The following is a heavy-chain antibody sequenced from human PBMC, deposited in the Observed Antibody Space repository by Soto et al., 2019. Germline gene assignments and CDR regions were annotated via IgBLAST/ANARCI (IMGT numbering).Heavy chain of an antibody. D-gene: IGHD7-27*01. Sequence: EVQLVESGGALVQPGGSLRLSCVGSGFTFSDYWMSWVRQAPGMGPECVANIKQDGTTKYSVDDTNGRFTNSRDNAKKSLFLQIHSLRPDDTAVYYCARYIANWGTYGMDVWGQGTTVNVSS. CDR2: IKQDGTTK. V-gene: IGHV3-7*03. CDR1: GFTFSDYW. J-gene: IGHJ6*02. CDR3: ARYIANWGTYGMDV.